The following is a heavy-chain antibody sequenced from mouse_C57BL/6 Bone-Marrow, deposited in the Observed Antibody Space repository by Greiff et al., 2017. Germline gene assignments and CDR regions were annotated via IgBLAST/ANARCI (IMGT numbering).Heavy chain of an antibody. V-gene: IGHV1-50*01. Sequence: VQLQQPGAELVKPGASVKLSCKASGYTFTSYWMQWVKQRPGQGLEWIGEIDPSDSYTNYNQKFKGKATLTVDTSSSTAYMQLSSLTSEDSAVYYCARGGDGNYVGYAMDYWGQGTSVTVSS. J-gene: IGHJ4*01. D-gene: IGHD2-1*01. CDR3: ARGGDGNYVGYAMDY. CDR1: GYTFTSYW. CDR2: IDPSDSYT.